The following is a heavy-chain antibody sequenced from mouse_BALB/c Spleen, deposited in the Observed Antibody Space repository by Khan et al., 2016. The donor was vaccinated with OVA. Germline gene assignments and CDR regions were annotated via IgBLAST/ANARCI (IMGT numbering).Heavy chain of an antibody. Sequence: QIQLVQSGPELMKPGETVTISCTVSGNTFTNYGMNWVKQAPGKGLMWMGWINTYTGEPTYADDFRGRFAFPLATSASTSYLQIHNLKNEETASDFWTIPPHFSYVMVYWGQGTSVTVSS. J-gene: IGHJ4*01. CDR2: INTYTGEP. CDR1: GNTFTNYG. CDR3: TIPPHFSYVMVY. V-gene: IGHV9-3-1*01.